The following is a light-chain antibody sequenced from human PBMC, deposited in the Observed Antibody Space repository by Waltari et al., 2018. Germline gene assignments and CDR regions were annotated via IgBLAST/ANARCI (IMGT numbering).Light chain of an antibody. V-gene: IGKV1-9*01. CDR2: AAA. Sequence: DIQLTQSPSFLSSSVADRVTISCRASPGISTYLAWFQQKPGKVPRRLIYAAAILQGGVPSRFSGSGSGTDFTLTISSLQPEDFGTYYCQQIKSYPITFGGGTKVEVK. CDR1: PGISTY. J-gene: IGKJ4*01. CDR3: QQIKSYPIT.